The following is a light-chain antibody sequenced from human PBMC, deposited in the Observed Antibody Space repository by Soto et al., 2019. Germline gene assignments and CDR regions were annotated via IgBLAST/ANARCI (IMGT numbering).Light chain of an antibody. CDR2: AAS. J-gene: IGKJ5*01. Sequence: DIQMTQSPSSVSASVGDRVTLTCRASQGISSLLAWYQQKPGKAPKLLIYAASSLQSGVPSRFSGSGSGTDFTLTISSLQPEDFATYYCQQVNSFPITFGQGTRLEIK. CDR1: QGISSL. CDR3: QQVNSFPIT. V-gene: IGKV1-12*01.